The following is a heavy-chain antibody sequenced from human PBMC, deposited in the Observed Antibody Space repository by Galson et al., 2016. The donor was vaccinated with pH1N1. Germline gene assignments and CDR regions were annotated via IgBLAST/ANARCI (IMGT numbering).Heavy chain of an antibody. J-gene: IGHJ4*02. Sequence: SVKVSSKASGYSVTRYYMHWVRQAPGQGLEWMGIIDPSDGTTTYSQKFRGRITMTRDTPTNSVYMELSSLTSDDTAVYYCARRYYFDYWGQGTLITVSS. V-gene: IGHV1-46*01. CDR1: GYSVTRYY. CDR2: IDPSDGTT. CDR3: ARRYYFDY.